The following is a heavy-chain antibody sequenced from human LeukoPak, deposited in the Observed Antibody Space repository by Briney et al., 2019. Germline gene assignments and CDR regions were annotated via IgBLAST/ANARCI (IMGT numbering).Heavy chain of an antibody. CDR3: AAAPIEMQQRGFDY. CDR2: IVVARGNT. Sequence: SVKVSCKASGFTFTNSAMQWVRQARGQRLEWVGWIVVARGNTKYAQKFQERVTITRDMSTSTAYMELSSLRPEDTAVYYCAAAPIEMQQRGFDYWGQGTLVTVSS. V-gene: IGHV1-58*02. CDR1: GFTFTNSA. J-gene: IGHJ4*02. D-gene: IGHD5-24*01.